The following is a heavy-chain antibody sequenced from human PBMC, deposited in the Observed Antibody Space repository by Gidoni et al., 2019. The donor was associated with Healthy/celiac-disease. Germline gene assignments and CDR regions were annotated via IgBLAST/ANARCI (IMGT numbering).Heavy chain of an antibody. J-gene: IGHJ5*02. Sequence: QVQLQESGPGLVKPSQTLSRTCPVSGGSISSGSYYWSWIRQPAGKGLEWIGRIYPSGSTNYNPSLKSRVTISVDTSKNQFSLKLSSVTAADTAVYYCARGKKGVRDQNNWFDPWGQGTLVTVSS. V-gene: IGHV4-61*02. CDR3: ARGKKGVRDQNNWFDP. CDR2: IYPSGST. CDR1: GGSISSGSYY. D-gene: IGHD1-1*01.